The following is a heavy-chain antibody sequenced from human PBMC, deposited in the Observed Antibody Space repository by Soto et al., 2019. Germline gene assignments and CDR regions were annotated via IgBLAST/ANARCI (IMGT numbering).Heavy chain of an antibody. J-gene: IGHJ6*03. CDR3: ARAWQQLRYYNYYMDV. Sequence: SQTLSLTCAISGDSVSSNSAAWSWIRQSPSRGLEWLGRTYYRSKWYNDYAVSVKSRITINPDTSKNQFSLQLNSVTPEDTAVYYCARAWQQLRYYNYYMDVWGKGTTVTVSS. CDR1: GDSVSSNSAA. CDR2: TYYRSKWYN. D-gene: IGHD6-13*01. V-gene: IGHV6-1*01.